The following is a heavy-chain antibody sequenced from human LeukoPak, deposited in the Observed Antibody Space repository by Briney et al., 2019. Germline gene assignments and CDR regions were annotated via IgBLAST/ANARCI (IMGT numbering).Heavy chain of an antibody. CDR1: GFTFNSFF. Sequence: GGSLRLSCAASGFTFNSFFLNWVRLTPGRELEWVACISQDGSETFYMDSVRGRFIISRDNTKNSLYLQMDSLRAEDTAVYFCVRDLGHSRHYFEYWGQGALVTVSS. CDR3: VRDLGHSRHYFEY. CDR2: ISQDGSET. J-gene: IGHJ4*02. V-gene: IGHV3-7*01. D-gene: IGHD7-27*01.